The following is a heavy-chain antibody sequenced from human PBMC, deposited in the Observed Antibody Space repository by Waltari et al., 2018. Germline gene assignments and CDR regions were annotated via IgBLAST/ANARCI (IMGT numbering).Heavy chain of an antibody. V-gene: IGHV3-33*01. CDR3: ARDLGRITGTTNYYYGMDV. CDR1: GFTFSSYG. D-gene: IGHD1-7*01. J-gene: IGHJ6*02. Sequence: QVQLVESGGGVVQPGRSLRLSCAASGFTFSSYGMHWVRQAPGTGLEWVAVIWYDGSNKYYADSVKGRFTISRDNSKNTLYLQMNSLRAEDTAVYYCARDLGRITGTTNYYYGMDVWGQGTTVTVSS. CDR2: IWYDGSNK.